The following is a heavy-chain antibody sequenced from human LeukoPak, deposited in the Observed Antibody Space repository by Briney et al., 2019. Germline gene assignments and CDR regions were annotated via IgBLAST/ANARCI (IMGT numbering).Heavy chain of an antibody. V-gene: IGHV3-33*01. D-gene: IGHD3-10*01. Sequence: GGCLRLSCAPSGFTFTNFGMHWVRQAPGKAPEWVATIWYDGSKKYCADSVKGRFSISRDNYKNRLYLQMNSLRAEDTAVYYCARGTFGVDYWGQGTLVTVAS. CDR1: GFTFTNFG. J-gene: IGHJ4*02. CDR2: IWYDGSKK. CDR3: ARGTFGVDY.